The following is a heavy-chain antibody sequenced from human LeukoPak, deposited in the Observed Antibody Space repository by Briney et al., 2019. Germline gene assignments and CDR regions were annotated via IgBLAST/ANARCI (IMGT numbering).Heavy chain of an antibody. CDR1: GFTFSRYW. V-gene: IGHV3-7*01. CDR2: IKEDGSEK. Sequence: GGSLRLSCAASGFTFSRYWMNWVRQAPGKGLEWVANIKEDGSEKYYVGSVRGRFTISRDNAKNSLYLQMNSQRAEDTAVYYCARDPSSLRDSFDSWGQGTLVTVSS. J-gene: IGHJ4*02. CDR3: ARDPSSLRDSFDS.